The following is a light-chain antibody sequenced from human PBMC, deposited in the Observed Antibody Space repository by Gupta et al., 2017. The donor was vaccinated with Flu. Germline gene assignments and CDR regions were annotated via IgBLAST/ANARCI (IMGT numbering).Light chain of an antibody. V-gene: IGKV3-11*01. CDR1: QSVSTY. J-gene: IGKJ4*01. Sequence: DIGLTQSPVTLSLSPGERVTVSCRGSQSVSTYLAWYQQKPGQAPRLLIDDVSKRATGIPARFSGSGSGTDLALTISSIEPEDFEIYYCQQRSNWPPPVTFGGGTKVEIK. CDR2: DVS. CDR3: QQRSNWPPPVT.